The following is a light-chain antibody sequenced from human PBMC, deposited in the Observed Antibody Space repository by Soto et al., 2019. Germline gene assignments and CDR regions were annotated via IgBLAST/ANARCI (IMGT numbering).Light chain of an antibody. CDR1: QSVNSY. CDR3: QQRSNWPPYT. J-gene: IGKJ2*01. Sequence: EIVLTQSPATLSLSPGERATLSCGASQSVNSYLAWYQQKPGQAPRLLIYDASNRATGIPARFSGSGSGTDFTLTISSLEPEDFAVYYCQQRSNWPPYTFGQGTKLEIK. CDR2: DAS. V-gene: IGKV3-11*01.